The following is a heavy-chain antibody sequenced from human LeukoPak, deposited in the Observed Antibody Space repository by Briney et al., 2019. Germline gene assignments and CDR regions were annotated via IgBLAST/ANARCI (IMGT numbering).Heavy chain of an antibody. CDR1: GASISSSPYS. Sequence: PSETLSLTCTVSGASISSSPYSWGWIRQPPGKRLEWIATIYYSGRTDYNPSLQSRVTMSLDTSKNQFSLRLTSVTATDTATYYCARHPTGFPNWFDPWGQGTLVIVSS. V-gene: IGHV4-39*01. D-gene: IGHD3-9*01. CDR2: IYYSGRT. J-gene: IGHJ5*02. CDR3: ARHPTGFPNWFDP.